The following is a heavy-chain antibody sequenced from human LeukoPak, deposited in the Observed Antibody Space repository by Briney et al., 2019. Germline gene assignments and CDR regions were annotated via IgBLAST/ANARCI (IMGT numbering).Heavy chain of an antibody. D-gene: IGHD5/OR15-5a*01. J-gene: IGHJ4*02. CDR3: ARVRVSEDEFEY. V-gene: IGHV3-7*01. CDR1: GFTYSSYW. Sequence: PGGSLRLSCAASGFTYSSYWMSWVRQAPGKGLEWVANINQDGSETYYVDSVRGRFTISRDNAKNSLYLQMNSLRAEDTAVYYCARVRVSEDEFEYWGQGTLVTVSS. CDR2: INQDGSET.